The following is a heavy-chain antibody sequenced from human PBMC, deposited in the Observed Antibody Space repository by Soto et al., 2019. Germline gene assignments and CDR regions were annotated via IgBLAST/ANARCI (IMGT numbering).Heavy chain of an antibody. J-gene: IGHJ3*02. CDR1: GYTFTGNY. D-gene: IGHD2-15*01. CDR2: INPNSGGT. V-gene: IGHV1-2*02. Sequence: QVQLVQSGAEVKKPGASVKVSCKASGYTFTGNYMHWVRQAPGQGLEWMGWINPNSGGTNYAQKFQGRVTVTRDTSISTAYMELRSLRSDDTAVYYCARDHRGGTDAFDIWGQGTMVTVSS. CDR3: ARDHRGGTDAFDI.